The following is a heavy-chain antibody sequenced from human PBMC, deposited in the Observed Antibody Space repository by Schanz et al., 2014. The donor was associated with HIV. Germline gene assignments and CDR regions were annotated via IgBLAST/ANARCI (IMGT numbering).Heavy chain of an antibody. CDR1: GGTFSIYT. D-gene: IGHD3-10*01. Sequence: QVQLVQSGAEVKKPGSSVKVSCKASGGTFSIYTISWVRQAPGQGLEWVGGIIPIFDTTNYAQKFQGRVTMTADKSTSAAYMELSSLRSEDTAVYYCVRGVIYYDSGSYYNYFDYWGQGTLVTVSS. CDR2: IIPIFDTT. CDR3: VRGVIYYDSGSYYNYFDY. J-gene: IGHJ4*02. V-gene: IGHV1-69*06.